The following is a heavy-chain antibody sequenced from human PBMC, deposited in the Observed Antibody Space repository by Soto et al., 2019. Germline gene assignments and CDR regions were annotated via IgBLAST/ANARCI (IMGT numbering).Heavy chain of an antibody. CDR1: GLTFSGYG. Sequence: EVQLLESGGGLVQPGGSLRLSCAASGLTFSGYGMSWVRQAPGTGLEWVSAISGSGSTTYYADSVKVRVTISRDDSKNSLFRQMNSLRAEDTAIYYCVTRSRGLQSSPPRLDSWGQGTLVTVSS. J-gene: IGHJ4*02. D-gene: IGHD4-4*01. CDR3: VTRSRGLQSSPPRLDS. CDR2: ISGSGSTT. V-gene: IGHV3-23*01.